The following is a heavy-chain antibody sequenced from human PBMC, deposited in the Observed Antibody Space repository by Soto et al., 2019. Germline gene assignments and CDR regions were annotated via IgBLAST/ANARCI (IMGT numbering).Heavy chain of an antibody. CDR2: IDWDDDK. CDR3: ARLTTVTASYGMDV. Sequence: SGPTLVNPTQTLTLTCTFSGFSLSTSGVCVSWIRQPPGKALEWLALIDWDDDKYYSTSLKTRLTISKDTSKNQVVLTMTNMDPVDTATYYCARLTTVTASYGMDVWGQGTTVTVSS. CDR1: GFSLSTSGVC. J-gene: IGHJ6*02. D-gene: IGHD4-17*01. V-gene: IGHV2-70*01.